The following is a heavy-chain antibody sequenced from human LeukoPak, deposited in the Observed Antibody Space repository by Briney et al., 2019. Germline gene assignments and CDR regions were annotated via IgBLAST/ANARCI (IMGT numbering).Heavy chain of an antibody. Sequence: ASVKVSCKASGYTFTSYGISWVRQAPGQGLEWMGWISAYNGNTNYAQKLQGRVTMTTDTSTSTAYMELRSLRSEDMAVYYCARGRNSVYYYYYMDVWGKGTTVTVS. J-gene: IGHJ6*03. CDR3: ARGRNSVYYYYYMDV. CDR1: GYTFTSYG. D-gene: IGHD4-23*01. V-gene: IGHV1-18*03. CDR2: ISAYNGNT.